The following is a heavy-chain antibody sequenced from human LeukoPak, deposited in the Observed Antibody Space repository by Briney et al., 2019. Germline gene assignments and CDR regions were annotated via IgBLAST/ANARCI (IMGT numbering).Heavy chain of an antibody. V-gene: IGHV3-53*01. Sequence: GGSLRLSCAASEFTVSANYMNWVRQAPGKGLEWVSVIYPGGDTYHADSVEGRFTISRDTSKNTLFLQMDSLRAEDTAVYYCAKGLGKATVTPLGYWGQGTLVTVSS. CDR3: AKGLGKATVTPLGY. D-gene: IGHD4-11*01. J-gene: IGHJ4*02. CDR2: IYPGGDT. CDR1: EFTVSANY.